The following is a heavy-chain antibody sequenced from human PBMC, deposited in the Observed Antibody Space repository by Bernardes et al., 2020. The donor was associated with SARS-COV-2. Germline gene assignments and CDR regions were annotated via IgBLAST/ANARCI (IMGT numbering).Heavy chain of an antibody. CDR2: INPRNGGV. D-gene: IGHD3-10*01. J-gene: IGHJ5*02. V-gene: IGHV1-2*02. CDR1: GYIFTTYY. Sequence: VHVSCKASGYIFTTYYLHWVRQAPGQGLEWMGWINPRNGGVNYAQKFQDRITMTRDTSISTAYMEMSRLRSDDTAVYYCATLGVWFGELLSPPNWFDPWGQGTLVTVSS. CDR3: ATLGVWFGELLSPPNWFDP.